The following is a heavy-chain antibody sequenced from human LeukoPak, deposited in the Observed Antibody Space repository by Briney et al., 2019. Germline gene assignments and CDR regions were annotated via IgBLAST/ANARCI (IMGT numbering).Heavy chain of an antibody. D-gene: IGHD5-18*01. CDR2: IYYSGST. CDR3: ARVGYSYGFDY. CDR1: ADSISIYY. Sequence: PSDTQSLTCTLSADSISIYYARWIRQPRGEGLGWIRYIYYSGSTKYRPSLKSRVTISVHTSTTQFSLKLSCVTAADTAVYYCARVGYSYGFDYWGQGTLVTVSS. J-gene: IGHJ4*02. V-gene: IGHV4-59*07.